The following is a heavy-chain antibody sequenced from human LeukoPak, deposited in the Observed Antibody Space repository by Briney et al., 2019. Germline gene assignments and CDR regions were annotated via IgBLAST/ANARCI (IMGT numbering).Heavy chain of an antibody. CDR2: ISGSGGST. J-gene: IGHJ4*02. CDR1: GVNFDDYA. CDR3: AKARRPRIAAAGTFDY. D-gene: IGHD6-13*01. Sequence: GGSLRLSCAASGVNFDDYAMSWVRQAPGKGLEWVSAISGSGGSTYYADSVKGRFTISRDNSKNTLYLQMNSLRAEDTAVYYCAKARRPRIAAAGTFDYWGQGTLVTVSS. V-gene: IGHV3-23*01.